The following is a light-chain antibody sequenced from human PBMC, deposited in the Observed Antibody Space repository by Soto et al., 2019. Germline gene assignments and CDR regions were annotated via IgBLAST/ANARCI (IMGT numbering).Light chain of an antibody. V-gene: IGKV1-39*01. CDR3: QQSYMDPIT. Sequence: DIQMPHSPSSLSASVVNRVTITCRASQSISTYLNWYQKKPGKAPNLLIYDASRLQSGVPSRFSGSGGGTDFTLSISSVQPEDFATYFCQQSYMDPITFGQGTRLEIK. J-gene: IGKJ5*01. CDR2: DAS. CDR1: QSISTY.